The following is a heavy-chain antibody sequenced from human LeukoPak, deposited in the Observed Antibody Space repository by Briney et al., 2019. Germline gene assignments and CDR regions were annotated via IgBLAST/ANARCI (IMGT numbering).Heavy chain of an antibody. CDR2: ISYSGST. D-gene: IGHD6-13*01. V-gene: IGHV4-59*01. J-gene: IGHJ5*02. CDR1: GGSISSSY. CDR3: ARGYSTNWFDP. Sequence: PSETLSLTCTVYGGSISSSYWSWIRQPPGKGLEWIGYISYSGSTNYNPSLKSRVTISVDTSTNQFSLKLSSLTAADTAVYYCARGYSTNWFDPWGQGTLVTVSS.